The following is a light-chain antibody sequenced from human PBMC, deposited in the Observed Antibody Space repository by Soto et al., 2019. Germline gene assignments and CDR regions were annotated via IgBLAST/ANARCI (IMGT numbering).Light chain of an antibody. CDR1: TSDVGDYNF. CDR2: DVS. Sequence: QLVLTQPAYVSGSPGQLITISCTGTTSDVGDYNFVSWYQQHPGKAPKLMIYDVSSRPSGVSHRFSGSKSGNTASLTISGIQAEDEADYYCSSYASSNTLLFGGGTQLSAL. V-gene: IGLV2-14*01. CDR3: SSYASSNTLL. J-gene: IGLJ2*01.